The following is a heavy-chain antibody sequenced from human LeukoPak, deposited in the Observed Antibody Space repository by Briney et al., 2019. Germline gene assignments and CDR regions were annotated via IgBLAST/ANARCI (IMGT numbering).Heavy chain of an antibody. Sequence: ASVKVSCKASGGTFSSYAISWVRQAPGQGLEWMGRIIPIFGTANYAQKFQGRVTIATDESTSTAYMELSSLRSEDTAVCYCASVGRPYYYDSSGYYAYFDYWGQGTLVTVSS. J-gene: IGHJ4*02. V-gene: IGHV1-69*05. CDR2: IIPIFGTA. CDR3: ASVGRPYYYDSSGYYAYFDY. CDR1: GGTFSSYA. D-gene: IGHD3-22*01.